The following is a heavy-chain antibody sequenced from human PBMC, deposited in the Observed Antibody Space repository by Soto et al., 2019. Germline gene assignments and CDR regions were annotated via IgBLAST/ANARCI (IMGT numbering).Heavy chain of an antibody. Sequence: GGSLRLSCAASGFTFSSYGMHWVRQAPGKGLEWVAVISYDGSNKYYADSVKGRFTISRDNSKNTLYLQMNSLRAEDTAVYYCAKDLSFGLRFLEWPDNWFDPWGQGTLVTVSS. CDR1: GFTFSSYG. CDR3: AKDLSFGLRFLEWPDNWFDP. CDR2: ISYDGSNK. V-gene: IGHV3-30*18. J-gene: IGHJ5*02. D-gene: IGHD3-3*01.